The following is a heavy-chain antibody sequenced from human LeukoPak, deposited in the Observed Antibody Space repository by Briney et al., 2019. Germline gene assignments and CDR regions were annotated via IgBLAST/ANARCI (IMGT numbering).Heavy chain of an antibody. V-gene: IGHV3-48*03. Sequence: PGGSLRLSCAASGFTFSSYEMNWVRQAPGKGLEWVSYISSSGRTIYYADSVKGRFTVSRDNAKNSLYLQMNSLRVEDTAVYYRAREASSGILSPSNDYWGQGTLVTVSS. CDR2: ISSSGRTI. J-gene: IGHJ4*02. CDR3: AREASSGILSPSNDY. CDR1: GFTFSSYE. D-gene: IGHD6-19*01.